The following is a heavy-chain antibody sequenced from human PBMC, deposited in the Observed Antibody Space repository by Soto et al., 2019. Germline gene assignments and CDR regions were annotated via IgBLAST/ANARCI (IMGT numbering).Heavy chain of an antibody. D-gene: IGHD1-26*01. CDR2: IKSKTDGGTT. J-gene: IGHJ6*02. V-gene: IGHV3-15*01. Sequence: KPGGSLRLSCAASGFTFSNAWMSWVRQAPGKGLEWVGRIKSKTDGGTTDYAAPVKGRFTISRDDSKNTLYLQMNSLKTEDTAVYYCTTEYSGSYFYYYGMDVWGQGTTVTVSS. CDR1: GFTFSNAW. CDR3: TTEYSGSYFYYYGMDV.